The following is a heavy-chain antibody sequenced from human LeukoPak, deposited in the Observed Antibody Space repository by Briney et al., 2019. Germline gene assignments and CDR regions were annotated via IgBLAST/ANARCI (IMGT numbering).Heavy chain of an antibody. J-gene: IGHJ4*02. CDR1: GFTFSSYW. CDR2: IKQDGSEK. V-gene: IGHV3-7*03. Sequence: PGGSLSLSCAASGFTFSSYWKSWVRQAPRKGLGWVANIKQDGSEKYYVDSAQRRFTISRDNAKNSLYLQMNSLRAEHTAVYYCARGIWFADYWGQGTLVTVSS. CDR3: ARGIWFADY. D-gene: IGHD3-10*01.